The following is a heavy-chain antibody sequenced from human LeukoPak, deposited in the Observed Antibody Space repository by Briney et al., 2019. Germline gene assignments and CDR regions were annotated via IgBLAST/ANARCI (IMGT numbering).Heavy chain of an antibody. CDR2: VNPTAGSR. CDR3: ARDLTN. CDR1: GHTFTDYY. J-gene: IGHJ4*02. Sequence: GASVKVSCRASGHTFTDYYLHWVRQAPGQGLQWMGMVNPTAGSRAYAQDFQVRVTMTRDTSTSTVYMELYSLRSEDTAMYYCARDLTNWGQGTLVTVSS. V-gene: IGHV1-46*03.